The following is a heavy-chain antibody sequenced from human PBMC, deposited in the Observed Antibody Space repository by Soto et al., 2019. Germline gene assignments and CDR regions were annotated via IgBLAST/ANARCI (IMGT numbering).Heavy chain of an antibody. CDR3: ARVSSYSSSPDS. D-gene: IGHD6-13*01. CDR2: IYYSGRT. J-gene: IGHJ4*02. CDR1: GGSIRSGVHY. Sequence: QVQLQESGPGLVKPSQTLSLTCTVSGGSIRSGVHYWSWIRQHPGKGLEWIGNIYYSGRTYYNPSLQSRLTILVDPSNNHFSLKLSSVTAADTAVYYCARVSSYSSSPDSWGQGTLVTVSS. V-gene: IGHV4-31*03.